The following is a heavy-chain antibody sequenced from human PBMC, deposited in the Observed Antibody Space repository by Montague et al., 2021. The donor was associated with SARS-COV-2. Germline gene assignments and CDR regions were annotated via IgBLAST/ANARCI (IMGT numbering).Heavy chain of an antibody. CDR3: ACGEITTRGLIYYYGMDV. CDR2: INHSGST. CDR1: GGSFSGYY. Sequence: SETLSLTCAVYGGSFSGYYWTWIRQSPRKGLEWIGEINHSGSTNYNPSLKSRVTISVDTSKNQFSLKLSSVTAADTAVYYCACGEITTRGLIYYYGMDVWGRGTTVTDSS. V-gene: IGHV4-34*01. D-gene: IGHD4-11*01. J-gene: IGHJ6*02.